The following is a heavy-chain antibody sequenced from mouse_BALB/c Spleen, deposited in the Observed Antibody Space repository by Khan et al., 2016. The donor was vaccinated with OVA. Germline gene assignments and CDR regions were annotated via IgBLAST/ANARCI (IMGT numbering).Heavy chain of an antibody. CDR2: ISYSGST. CDR1: GYSITSGYG. CDR3: ARKARIKY. D-gene: IGHD3-2*02. V-gene: IGHV3-2*02. Sequence: VQLKESGPGLVKPSQSLSLTCTVTGYSITSGYGWNWIRQFPGNKLEWMGYISYSGSTNYNPSLKSRISITRDTSKNQFLLQLNSVTTEDTATYYCARKARIKYWGQGTTLTVSS. J-gene: IGHJ2*01.